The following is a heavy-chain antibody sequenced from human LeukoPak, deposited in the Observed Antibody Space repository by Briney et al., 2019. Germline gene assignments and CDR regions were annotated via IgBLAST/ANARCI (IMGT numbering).Heavy chain of an antibody. CDR3: ARGPDTYSSGLYYSDY. V-gene: IGHV3-21*01. J-gene: IGHJ4*02. CDR1: GFTFSSYS. CDR2: ISESSSHI. D-gene: IGHD6-19*01. Sequence: PGGSLRLSCAASGFTFSSYSMNWVRQAPGKGLEWVSSISESSSHISYADSVKGRFTISRDNAKNSLYLQMNSLRAEDTAVYYCARGPDTYSSGLYYSDYWGQGTLVTVSS.